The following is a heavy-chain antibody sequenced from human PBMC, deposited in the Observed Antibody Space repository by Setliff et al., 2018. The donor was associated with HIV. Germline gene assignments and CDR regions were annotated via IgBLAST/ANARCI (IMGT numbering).Heavy chain of an antibody. V-gene: IGHV4-38-2*01. CDR3: ARHRDPPGTSWIYYYYYMDL. Sequence: PSETLSLTCAVSGYSIRSGYYWGWIRQPPGKGLEWIGSIYHSGSTNYNPSLKSRVTISVDTSKNHVSLRLSSVTAADTGVYYCARHRDPPGTSWIYYYYYMDLWGEGTTVTVSS. D-gene: IGHD6-13*01. J-gene: IGHJ6*03. CDR2: IYHSGST. CDR1: GYSIRSGYY.